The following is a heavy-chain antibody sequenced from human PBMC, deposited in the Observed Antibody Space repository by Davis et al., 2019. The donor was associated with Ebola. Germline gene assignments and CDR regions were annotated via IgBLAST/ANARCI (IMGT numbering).Heavy chain of an antibody. Sequence: PGGSLRLSCTVSGGSISSGGYYWSWIRQPPGKGLEWIGYIYYSGSTNYNPSLKSRVTISVDTSKNQFSLKLSSVTAADTAVYYCARGGSGSNRGGMDVWGQGTTVTVSS. CDR1: GGSISSGGYY. J-gene: IGHJ6*02. D-gene: IGHD1-26*01. CDR3: ARGGSGSNRGGMDV. CDR2: IYYSGST. V-gene: IGHV4-61*08.